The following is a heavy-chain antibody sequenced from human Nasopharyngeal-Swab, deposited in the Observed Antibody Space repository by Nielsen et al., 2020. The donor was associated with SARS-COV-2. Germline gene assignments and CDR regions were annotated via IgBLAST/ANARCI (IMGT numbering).Heavy chain of an antibody. CDR3: AASGSYAFDY. J-gene: IGHJ4*02. CDR2: FDPEDGET. Sequence: ASVKVSCKASGYTFTELSMHWVRQAPGKGLEWMGGFDPEDGETIYAQKFQGRVTMTEDTSTDTAYMELSSLRSEDTAVYYCAASGSYAFDYWGQGTLVTVSS. CDR1: GYTFTELS. D-gene: IGHD1-26*01. V-gene: IGHV1-24*01.